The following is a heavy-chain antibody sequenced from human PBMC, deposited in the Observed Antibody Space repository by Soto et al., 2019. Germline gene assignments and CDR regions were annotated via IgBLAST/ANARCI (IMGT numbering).Heavy chain of an antibody. Sequence: GGSLRLSCAASGFTFSSYAMSWVRQAPRKGLEWVSAISGSGGSTYYADSVKGRFTISRDNSKNTLYLQMNSLRAEDTAVYYCAKGSKDIVATSHFDYWGQGTLVTVSS. V-gene: IGHV3-23*01. CDR2: ISGSGGST. CDR1: GFTFSSYA. J-gene: IGHJ4*02. D-gene: IGHD5-12*01. CDR3: AKGSKDIVATSHFDY.